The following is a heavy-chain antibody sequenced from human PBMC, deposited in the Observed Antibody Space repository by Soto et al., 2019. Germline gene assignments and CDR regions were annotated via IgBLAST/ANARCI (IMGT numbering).Heavy chain of an antibody. D-gene: IGHD2-2*01. Sequence: SETLSLTCAVYGGSFSGYYCSWIRQPPGKGLEWIGEINHSGSTNYNPSLKSRVTISVDTSKNQFPLKLSSVTAADTAVYYCARTSVYCSSTSCYHKNWFDPWGQGTLVTVS. J-gene: IGHJ5*02. CDR2: INHSGST. CDR3: ARTSVYCSSTSCYHKNWFDP. V-gene: IGHV4-34*01. CDR1: GGSFSGYY.